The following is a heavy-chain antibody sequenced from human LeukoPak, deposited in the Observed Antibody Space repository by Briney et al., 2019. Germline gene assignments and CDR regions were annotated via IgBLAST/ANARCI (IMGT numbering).Heavy chain of an antibody. Sequence: GGSLRLSCAASGFTFSSYAMHWVRQAPGKGLEWVAVISYDGSNKYYADSVKGRFTISRDNSKNTLYLQMNSLRAEDTAVYYCARDHKVGDSSDYPPFDPWGQGTLVTVSS. D-gene: IGHD3-22*01. CDR3: ARDHKVGDSSDYPPFDP. CDR2: ISYDGSNK. CDR1: GFTFSSYA. J-gene: IGHJ5*02. V-gene: IGHV3-30-3*01.